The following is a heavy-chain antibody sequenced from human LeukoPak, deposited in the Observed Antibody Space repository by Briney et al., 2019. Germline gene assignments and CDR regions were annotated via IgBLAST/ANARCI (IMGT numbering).Heavy chain of an antibody. D-gene: IGHD3-10*02. CDR3: AELGITMIGGV. J-gene: IGHJ6*04. CDR2: ISSSGSTI. Sequence: GGSLRLSCAASGFTFSAYGMNWVRQAPGKGLEWVSYISSSGSTIYYADSVKGRFTISRDNAKNSLYLQMNSLRAEDTAVYYCAELGITMIGGVWGKGTTVTISS. V-gene: IGHV3-48*04. CDR1: GFTFSAYG.